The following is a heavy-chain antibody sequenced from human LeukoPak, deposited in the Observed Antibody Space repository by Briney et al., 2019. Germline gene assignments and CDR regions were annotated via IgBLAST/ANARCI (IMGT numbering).Heavy chain of an antibody. Sequence: GGSLRLSCAASGFTFSSYAMHWVRQAPGKGLEWVSVIYSSGGTFYSESVKGRFTISRDYSKNTLYLQMNSLRADDTAVYYCAKDSNGPAFWGQGTLVTVSS. CDR3: AKDSNGPAF. J-gene: IGHJ4*02. D-gene: IGHD3-22*01. CDR2: IYSSGGT. V-gene: IGHV3-53*01. CDR1: GFTFSSYA.